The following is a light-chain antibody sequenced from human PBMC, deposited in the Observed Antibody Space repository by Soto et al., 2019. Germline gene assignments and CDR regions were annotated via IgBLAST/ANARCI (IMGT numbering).Light chain of an antibody. CDR3: QQSYSIPWT. CDR1: QSAGRTY. V-gene: IGKV3D-20*02. CDR2: GVS. J-gene: IGKJ1*01. Sequence: EVVLTRSPATLSLSPGERATLSCRASQSAGRTYVAWYQQKPGQAPRLLIHGVSNRASGIPDRFSGSGSGTDFTLTISRLEPEDFATYYCQQSYSIPWTFGQGTKVDIK.